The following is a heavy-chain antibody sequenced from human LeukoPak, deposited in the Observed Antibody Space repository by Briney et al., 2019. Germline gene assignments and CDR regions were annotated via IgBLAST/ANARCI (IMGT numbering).Heavy chain of an antibody. CDR1: GFTFSSYA. CDR3: AKWPEGAMNYFDY. V-gene: IGHV3-23*01. D-gene: IGHD3-16*01. CDR2: ISGSGDRT. J-gene: IGHJ4*02. Sequence: GGSLRLSCAASGFTFSSYAMTWARQTPEKGLEWVSAISGSGDRTYYADSVKGRFTISRDNSKNTVYLQMNALRAEDTALYYCAKWPEGAMNYFDYWGQGIQVTVSS.